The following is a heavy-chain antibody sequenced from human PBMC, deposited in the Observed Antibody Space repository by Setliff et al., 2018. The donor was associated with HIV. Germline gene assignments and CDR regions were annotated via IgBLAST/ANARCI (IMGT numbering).Heavy chain of an antibody. CDR3: ARGFTAAAGPTGY. Sequence: GGSLRLSCAASGFTFSNAWMSWVRQAPGKGLEWVAYISYSGASIYYRDSVKGRFTISRDNAEKSLYLQMNSLRADDTAVYYCARGFTAAAGPTGYWGQGTLVTVSS. CDR2: ISYSGASI. D-gene: IGHD6-13*01. CDR1: GFTFSNAW. V-gene: IGHV3-11*04. J-gene: IGHJ4*02.